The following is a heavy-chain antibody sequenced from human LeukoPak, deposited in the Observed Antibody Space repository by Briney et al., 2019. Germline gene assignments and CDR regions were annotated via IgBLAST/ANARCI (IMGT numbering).Heavy chain of an antibody. V-gene: IGHV1-8*01. CDR2: MNPKSGNA. J-gene: IGHJ5*02. CDR3: ARPYCSAGSCFPNWLDP. CDR1: GYTFSNYD. D-gene: IGHD2-15*01. Sequence: SVKVSCKASGYTFSNYDINWVRQATGQGLEWMGWMNPKSGNAGYAQKFQGRVTMTRDTSRGTAYMELSSLRSEDTAVYYCARPYCSAGSCFPNWLDPWGQGTLVTVSS.